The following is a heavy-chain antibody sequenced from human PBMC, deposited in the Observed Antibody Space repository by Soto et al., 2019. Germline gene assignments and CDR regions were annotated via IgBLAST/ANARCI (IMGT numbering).Heavy chain of an antibody. CDR2: IYHSGST. J-gene: IGHJ4*02. D-gene: IGHD7-27*01. V-gene: IGHV4-38-2*01. Sequence: PSETLSLTCAVSGYSISSGYYWGWIRQPPGKGLEWIGSIYHSGSTYYNPSLKSRVTISVDTSKNQFSLKLSSVTAADTAVYYCAGGLNWAFDYWGQGTLVT. CDR3: AGGLNWAFDY. CDR1: GYSISSGYY.